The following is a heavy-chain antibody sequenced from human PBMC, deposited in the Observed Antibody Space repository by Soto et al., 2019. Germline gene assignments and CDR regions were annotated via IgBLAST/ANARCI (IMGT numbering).Heavy chain of an antibody. D-gene: IGHD3-10*01. CDR1: GCSICRCGNY. CDR2: IYYSGST. V-gene: IGHV4-31*03. Sequence: SETLSITCTISGCSICRCGNYLSWIRQHPGKGLEWIGYIYYSGSTYYSPSLKSRVTISVDTSKNQFSLKLSSVTAGDTAVYYCARELRFGEDYYGMDVWGQGTTVTVSS. CDR3: ARELRFGEDYYGMDV. J-gene: IGHJ6*02.